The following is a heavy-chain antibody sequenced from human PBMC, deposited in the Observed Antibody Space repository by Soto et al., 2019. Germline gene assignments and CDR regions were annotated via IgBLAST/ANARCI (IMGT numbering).Heavy chain of an antibody. Sequence: EVQLVESGGGLVQPGGSLRLSCAASGFTFSSYSMNWVRQAPGKGLEWVSYISSSSSTIYYADSVKGRFTISRDNAKKCRYLQINSMRADDTAVDYCARDGYESSGYQTDFDYWGQGTLVTVSS. J-gene: IGHJ4*02. V-gene: IGHV3-48*01. D-gene: IGHD3-22*01. CDR2: ISSSSSTI. CDR3: ARDGYESSGYQTDFDY. CDR1: GFTFSSYS.